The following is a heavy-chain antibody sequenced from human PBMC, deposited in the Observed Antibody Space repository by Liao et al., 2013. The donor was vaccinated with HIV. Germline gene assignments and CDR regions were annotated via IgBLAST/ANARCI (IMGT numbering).Heavy chain of an antibody. CDR1: GGSISSYN. D-gene: IGHD3-3*01. CDR2: IYTSGST. J-gene: IGHJ4*02. Sequence: QVQLQESGPGLVKPSQTLSLTCTVSGGSISSYNWSWIRQAAGKGLEWIGRIYTSGSTNYNPSLKSRVIMSVDTSKNQFSLNLRSVTAADTAVYYCARSYDFWSGYYVFDLWGQGTLVTVSS. CDR3: ARSYDFWSGYYVFDL. V-gene: IGHV4-4*07.